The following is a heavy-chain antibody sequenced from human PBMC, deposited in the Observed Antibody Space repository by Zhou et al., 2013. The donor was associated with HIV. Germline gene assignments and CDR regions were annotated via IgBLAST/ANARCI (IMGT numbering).Heavy chain of an antibody. CDR3: ARPAQRGSQFSVDF. Sequence: QVRLVQSGAEVKKTGSSVKVSCKASGGSFITYAISWVRLAPGQGLEWMGGVIPIFGTTNYAQKFLGRLTLTADESKRTAYLELSGLTSEDTAVYYCARPAQRGSQFSVDFWGQGTLVTVSA. V-gene: IGHV1-69*12. CDR2: VIPIFGTT. J-gene: IGHJ4*02. CDR1: GGSFITYA.